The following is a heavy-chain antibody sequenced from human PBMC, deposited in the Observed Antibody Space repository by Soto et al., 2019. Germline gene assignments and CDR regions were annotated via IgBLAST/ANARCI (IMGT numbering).Heavy chain of an antibody. CDR3: ARGGPPTVHYYPKDG. V-gene: IGHV1-18*01. CDR2: ISPYNGKT. CDR1: GYTFTNYG. Sequence: GASVKVSCKASGYTFTNYGITWVRQAPGQGFEWMGWISPYNGKTNYTQRLQGRVTMTTDTSTSTAYMELRSLRFADTAVYYCARGGPPTVHYYPKDGWRQGTTIT. D-gene: IGHD4-4*01. J-gene: IGHJ6*02.